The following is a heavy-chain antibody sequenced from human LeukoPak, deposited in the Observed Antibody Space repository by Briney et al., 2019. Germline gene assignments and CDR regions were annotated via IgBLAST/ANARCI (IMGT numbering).Heavy chain of an antibody. CDR3: ARGGYYDSSGYYPKKYFQH. Sequence: ASVKVSCKASGGTFSSYAISWVRQAPGQGLEWMGGIIPIFGTANYAQKFQGRVTITADESTSTAYMELSSLRSEDTAVYHCARGGYYDSSGYYPKKYFQHWGQGTLVTVSS. D-gene: IGHD3-22*01. CDR1: GGTFSSYA. V-gene: IGHV1-69*01. J-gene: IGHJ1*01. CDR2: IIPIFGTA.